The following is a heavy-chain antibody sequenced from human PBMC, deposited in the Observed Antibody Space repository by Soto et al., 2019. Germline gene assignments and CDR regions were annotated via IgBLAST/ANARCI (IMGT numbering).Heavy chain of an antibody. V-gene: IGHV3-7*01. Sequence: GGSLRLSCAASGFTFSIYWMSWVRHAPGKGLEWVANIKQDGSEKYYVDSVKGRFTISRDNAKNSLYLQMNSLRAEDTAVYYCARDRDYDILTGSSFDAFDIWGQGTMVTVSS. J-gene: IGHJ3*02. D-gene: IGHD3-9*01. CDR1: GFTFSIYW. CDR3: ARDRDYDILTGSSFDAFDI. CDR2: IKQDGSEK.